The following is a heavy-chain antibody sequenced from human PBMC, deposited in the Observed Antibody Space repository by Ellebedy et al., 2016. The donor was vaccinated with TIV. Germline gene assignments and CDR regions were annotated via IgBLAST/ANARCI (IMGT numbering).Heavy chain of an antibody. CDR2: ISYDGSNK. CDR3: ANTGDGSGIYLAFDI. J-gene: IGHJ3*02. V-gene: IGHV3-30*18. CDR1: GFTFSSYG. D-gene: IGHD3-10*01. Sequence: GESLKISCAASGFTFSSYGMHWVRQAPGKGLEWVAVISYDGSNKYYADSVKGRFTISRDNSKNTLYLQMNSLRAEDTAVYYCANTGDGSGIYLAFDIWGQGTMVTVSS.